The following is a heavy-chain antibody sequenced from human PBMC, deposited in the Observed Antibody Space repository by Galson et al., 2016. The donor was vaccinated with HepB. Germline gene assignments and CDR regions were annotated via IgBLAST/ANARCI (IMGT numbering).Heavy chain of an antibody. Sequence: SVKVSCKASGYTFTTYGISWVRQAPGQGLEWMGWISAYSGDTNYAQKFQGRVTMTTDTSTSTAYIELRGLRSDDTALYYCARDRALLTYYYDSRRTDYWGQGTLVTVSS. D-gene: IGHD3-22*01. CDR3: ARDRALLTYYYDSRRTDY. V-gene: IGHV1-18*01. J-gene: IGHJ4*02. CDR2: ISAYSGDT. CDR1: GYTFTTYG.